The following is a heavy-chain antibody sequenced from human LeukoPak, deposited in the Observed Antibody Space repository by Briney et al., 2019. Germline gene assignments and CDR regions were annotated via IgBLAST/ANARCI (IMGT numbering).Heavy chain of an antibody. J-gene: IGHJ1*01. Sequence: ASVKLSCKVSGYTLTELSMHWVRQAPGKGLEWMGGFDPEDGETIYAQKFQGRVTMTEDTSTDTAYMELSSLRSEDTAVYYCATDQRGYSSSSEYFQHWGQGTLVTVSS. V-gene: IGHV1-24*01. CDR3: ATDQRGYSSSSEYFQH. CDR2: FDPEDGET. CDR1: GYTLTELS. D-gene: IGHD6-6*01.